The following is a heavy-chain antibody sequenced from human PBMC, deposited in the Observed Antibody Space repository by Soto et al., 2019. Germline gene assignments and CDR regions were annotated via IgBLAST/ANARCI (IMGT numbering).Heavy chain of an antibody. Sequence: QVQLQESGPGLVKPSETLSLTCTVSGGSISSYYWSWIRQPPGKGLEWIGYIYYSGSTNYNPSLRGRVSLXXDTSKNQSSLKLSSVTAADTAVYYCARVWGGAFDIWGHGTMVTVSS. J-gene: IGHJ3*02. V-gene: IGHV4-59*01. CDR3: ARVWGGAFDI. CDR2: IYYSGST. D-gene: IGHD3-10*01. CDR1: GGSISSYY.